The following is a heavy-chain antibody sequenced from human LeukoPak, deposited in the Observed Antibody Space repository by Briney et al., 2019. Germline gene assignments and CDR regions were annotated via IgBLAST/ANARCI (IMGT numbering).Heavy chain of an antibody. Sequence: GGSLRLSCAASGFTFSDYNMGWMRQAPGKGLEWVSYTRNSDNNMFYADSVKGRFTISRDDAKNSLYLQMNSLRAEDTAVYYCASDPSGGDYWGQGTLVTVSS. J-gene: IGHJ4*02. CDR1: GFTFSDYN. V-gene: IGHV3-11*04. CDR2: TRNSDNNM. CDR3: ASDPSGGDY. D-gene: IGHD4-23*01.